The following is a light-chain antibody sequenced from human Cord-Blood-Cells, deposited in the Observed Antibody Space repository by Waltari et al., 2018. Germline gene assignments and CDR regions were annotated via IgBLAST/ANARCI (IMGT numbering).Light chain of an antibody. J-gene: IGKJ1*01. CDR3: QQSYSTPGT. V-gene: IGKV1-39*01. Sequence: DIQMTQSPSSLPASVGDRVTITLRPNQSISSYLIWYQQKPGKAPNLLIYAASSFENGVPSRFSGSGAEKESNYTISSLQTEDFAIYCGQQSYSTPGTFGQGTKVEI. CDR2: AAS. CDR1: QSISSY.